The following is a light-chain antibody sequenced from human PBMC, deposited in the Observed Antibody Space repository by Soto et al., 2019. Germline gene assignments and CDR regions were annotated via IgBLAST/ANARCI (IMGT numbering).Light chain of an antibody. CDR3: QESYSTPLT. Sequence: EIVMTQSPATLSLSPGERATLSCRASQSVSSYLAWYQQKPGQAPRLLIYDASNRATGIPARFSGSGSGTDFTLTINNLQPEDFASYFCQESYSTPLTFGGGTKVDIK. J-gene: IGKJ4*01. V-gene: IGKV3-11*01. CDR2: DAS. CDR1: QSVSSY.